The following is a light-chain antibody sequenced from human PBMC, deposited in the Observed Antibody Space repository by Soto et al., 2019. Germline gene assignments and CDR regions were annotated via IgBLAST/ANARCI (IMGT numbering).Light chain of an antibody. Sequence: QSALTQPASVSGSPGQSITISCTGTSSDVGGYNYVSWYQQYPGKAPKLMIYDVSNRPSGVSKRFSGSKSGNTASLTTSGLQAEDEADYYCSSYTSSSTPHVVFGGGTELTVL. CDR3: SSYTSSSTPHVV. CDR1: SSDVGGYNY. J-gene: IGLJ2*01. CDR2: DVS. V-gene: IGLV2-14*01.